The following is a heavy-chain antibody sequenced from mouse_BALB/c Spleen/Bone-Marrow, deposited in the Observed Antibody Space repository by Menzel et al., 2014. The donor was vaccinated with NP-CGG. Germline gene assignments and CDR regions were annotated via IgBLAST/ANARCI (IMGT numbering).Heavy chain of an antibody. D-gene: IGHD1-1*01. CDR2: IDPANGNT. J-gene: IGHJ2*01. CDR1: GFNIKDTY. CDR3: ARSYGSSPFDY. Sequence: VQLQQSGAELVKPGASVKLSCTASGFNIKDTYMHWVKQRPEQGLEWIGRIDPANGNTKYDPKFQGKATITAETSSNTAYLQLSSLTSEDTAVYYCARSYGSSPFDYWAKAPLSQSPQ. V-gene: IGHV14-3*02.